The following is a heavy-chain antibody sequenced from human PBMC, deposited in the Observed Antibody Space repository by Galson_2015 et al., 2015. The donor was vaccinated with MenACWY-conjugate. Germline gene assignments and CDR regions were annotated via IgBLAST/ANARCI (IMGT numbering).Heavy chain of an antibody. V-gene: IGHV5-51*01. D-gene: IGHD1-26*01. CDR2: IYPGDSDT. CDR1: GYSFPSYW. CDR3: ARLRRIVGATGGVFDY. J-gene: IGHJ4*02. Sequence: QSGAEVKKPGESLKISCKGSGYSFPSYWIGWVRQMPGKGLEWMGIIYPGDSDTRYSPSFQGQVTISADKSISTAYLQWSSLKASDTAMYYCARLRRIVGATGGVFDYWGQGTLVTVSS.